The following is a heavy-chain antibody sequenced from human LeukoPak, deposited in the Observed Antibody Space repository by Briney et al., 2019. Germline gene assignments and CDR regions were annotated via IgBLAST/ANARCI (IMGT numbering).Heavy chain of an antibody. Sequence: SLRLSCAASGFTFDDYAMQCVRQAPGNVLEWDSGISWNIGSIGYADSVKGRFTICRDNATNSLYLQMNSLRAEDRPLYYCAKDDSSGGKGYFDYWGQGTRVSVSS. J-gene: IGHJ4*02. V-gene: IGHV3-9*01. CDR2: ISWNIGSI. CDR3: AKDDSSGGKGYFDY. CDR1: GFTFDDYA. D-gene: IGHD6-19*01.